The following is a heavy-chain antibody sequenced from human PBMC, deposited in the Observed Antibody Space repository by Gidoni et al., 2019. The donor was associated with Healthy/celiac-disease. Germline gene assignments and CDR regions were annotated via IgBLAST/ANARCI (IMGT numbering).Heavy chain of an antibody. D-gene: IGHD6-19*01. CDR2: IIPIFGTA. CDR1: GVTFSSYA. J-gene: IGHJ6*02. CDR3: ARRGYSSGWQTRPYYYGMDV. V-gene: IGHV1-69*01. Sequence: QVQLVQSGAEVKKPGSSVKVSCQASGVTFSSYAIRGVRQAPGLGLEWMGGIIPIFGTANYAQKFQGRVTITADESTSTAYMGLSSLRSEDTAVYYCARRGYSSGWQTRPYYYGMDVWGQGTTVTVSS.